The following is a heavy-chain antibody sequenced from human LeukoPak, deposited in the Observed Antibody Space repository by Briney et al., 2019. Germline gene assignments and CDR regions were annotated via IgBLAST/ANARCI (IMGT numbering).Heavy chain of an antibody. V-gene: IGHV4-4*07. Sequence: SETLSLTCTVSGGSISMYYWSWIRQPAGKGLEWIGRIYTSGSTNYNPSLKSRVTMSVDTSKNQFSLKLSSVTAADTAVYYCARCYDSSGYYSNSDAFDIWGQGTMVTVSS. CDR1: GGSISMYY. CDR2: IYTSGST. CDR3: ARCYDSSGYYSNSDAFDI. J-gene: IGHJ3*02. D-gene: IGHD3-22*01.